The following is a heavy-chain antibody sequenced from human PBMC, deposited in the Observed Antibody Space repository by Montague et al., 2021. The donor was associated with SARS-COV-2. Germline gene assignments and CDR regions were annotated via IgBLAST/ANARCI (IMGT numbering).Heavy chain of an antibody. V-gene: IGHV4-34*01. Sequence: SETLSLTCAVYGGSFSGYYWNWIRQPPGKGLEWIGEINHSGSTNYNPSLKSRVTMSVDTSKNQFSLKLSSVTAADTAVYYCARGPRQGYGFRLWSFDSWGQGTLVTVSS. CDR1: GGSFSGYY. CDR3: ARGPRQGYGFRLWSFDS. CDR2: INHSGST. D-gene: IGHD3-10*01. J-gene: IGHJ4*02.